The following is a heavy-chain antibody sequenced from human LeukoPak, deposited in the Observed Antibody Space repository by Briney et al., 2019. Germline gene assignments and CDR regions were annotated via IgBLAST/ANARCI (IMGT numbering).Heavy chain of an antibody. V-gene: IGHV3-21*01. CDR2: ISSSSSYI. Sequence: GGSLRLSCAASGFTFSSYSMNWVRQAPGKGLEWVSSISSSSSYIYYADSVKGRFTISRDNAKNSLYLQMNSLRAEDTAVYYCARVSSHYDILTGYSTSYYYYGMDVWGQGTTVTVSS. J-gene: IGHJ6*02. D-gene: IGHD3-9*01. CDR1: GFTFSSYS. CDR3: ARVSSHYDILTGYSTSYYYYGMDV.